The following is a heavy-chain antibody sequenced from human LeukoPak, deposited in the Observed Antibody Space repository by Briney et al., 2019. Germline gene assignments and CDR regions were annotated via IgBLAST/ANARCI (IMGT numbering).Heavy chain of an antibody. CDR3: ARDYYDSSGYYYFDY. J-gene: IGHJ4*02. CDR1: GFTFSSYE. Sequence: GGSLRLSCAASGFTFSSYEMNWVRQAHGKGMEWVSYISSIGSPIYYADSVKGRFTSSRDNAKNSLYLQRNSLRAEDTAVYYCARDYYDSSGYYYFDYWGQGTLVTVSS. CDR2: ISSIGSPI. D-gene: IGHD3-22*01. V-gene: IGHV3-48*03.